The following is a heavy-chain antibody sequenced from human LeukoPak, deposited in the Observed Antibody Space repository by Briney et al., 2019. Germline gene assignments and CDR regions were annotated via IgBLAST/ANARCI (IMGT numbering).Heavy chain of an antibody. Sequence: SQTLSLTCTVSGGSISSGGYYWSWIRQHPGKGLEWIGYIYYSGSTYYNPSLKSRVSISVDTSKNQFSLKLSSVTAAATAVYYWAREERIKYYYDSSGYYPVDYWGQGTLVTVSS. V-gene: IGHV4-31*03. CDR2: IYYSGST. J-gene: IGHJ4*02. D-gene: IGHD3-22*01. CDR1: GGSISSGGYY. CDR3: AREERIKYYYDSSGYYPVDY.